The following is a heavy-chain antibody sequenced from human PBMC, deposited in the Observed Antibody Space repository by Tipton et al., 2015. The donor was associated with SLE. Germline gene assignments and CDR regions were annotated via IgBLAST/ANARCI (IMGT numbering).Heavy chain of an antibody. CDR2: IYYSGST. J-gene: IGHJ5*02. CDR3: ARDKGIAVGRFDP. D-gene: IGHD6-19*01. Sequence: TLSLTCTVSGGSISSSSYYWGWIRQPPGKGLEWIGSIYYSGSTYYNPSLKSRVTISVDTSKNQFSLKLSSVTAADTAVYYCARDKGIAVGRFDPWGQGTLDTVSS. CDR1: GGSISSSSYY. V-gene: IGHV4-39*07.